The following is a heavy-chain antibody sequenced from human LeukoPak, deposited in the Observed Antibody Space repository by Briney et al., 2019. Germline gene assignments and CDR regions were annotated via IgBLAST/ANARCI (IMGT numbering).Heavy chain of an antibody. Sequence: GGSLRLSCAPSGFTFSNYWMTWVRQAPGKGLEWLANIKHDGTEKYYVDSVRGRFIISRDNAENLLYLQMNSLRAEDTAVYFCAREVSSWYRTEGRFDPWGQGTLVTVSS. V-gene: IGHV3-7*01. CDR2: IKHDGTEK. J-gene: IGHJ5*02. CDR3: AREVSSWYRTEGRFDP. D-gene: IGHD6-13*01. CDR1: GFTFSNYW.